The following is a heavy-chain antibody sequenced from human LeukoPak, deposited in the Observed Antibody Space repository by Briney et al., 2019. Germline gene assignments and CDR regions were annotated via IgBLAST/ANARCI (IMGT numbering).Heavy chain of an antibody. CDR1: AGSISSYY. J-gene: IGHJ4*02. D-gene: IGHD3-10*01. Sequence: SETLSLTCTVSAGSISSYYWSCIRQPPGKGMEWIGYIDYSVSTNYNPSLKSRVTISVDTSKNQFSLKLSSVTAADTAVYYCARDNPGYFDYWGQGTLVTVSS. V-gene: IGHV4-59*01. CDR2: IDYSVST. CDR3: ARDNPGYFDY.